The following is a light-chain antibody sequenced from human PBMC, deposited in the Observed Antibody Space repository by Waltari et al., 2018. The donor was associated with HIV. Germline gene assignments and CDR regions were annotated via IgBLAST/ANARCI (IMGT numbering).Light chain of an antibody. CDR3: AAWDDSLSGYV. V-gene: IGLV1-47*01. J-gene: IGLJ1*01. CDR2: RNN. CDR1: SSNIGSQN. Sequence: QSVLTQPPSASGTPGQRVTISCSGRSSNIGSQNVYWYQQLPGTAPKLLIYRNNQWPSGVPDRCSGSKSGTSASLSISGLRSEDEADYYCAAWDDSLSGYVFGTGTKVTVL.